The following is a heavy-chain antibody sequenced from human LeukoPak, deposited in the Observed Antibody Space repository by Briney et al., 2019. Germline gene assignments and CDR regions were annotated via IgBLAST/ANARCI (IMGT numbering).Heavy chain of an antibody. CDR1: VGSISGYY. D-gene: IGHD2-2*01. Sequence: PSETLSLTCTVPVGSISGYYGSWIRQPAGKELEWIGRIYTSGSTNYNPSLKSRVSVDTSKNQFSLKLSSVTAADTAVYYCARATSPSLSPFDYWGQGTLVTVSS. V-gene: IGHV4-4*07. CDR2: IYTSGST. J-gene: IGHJ4*02. CDR3: ARATSPSLSPFDY.